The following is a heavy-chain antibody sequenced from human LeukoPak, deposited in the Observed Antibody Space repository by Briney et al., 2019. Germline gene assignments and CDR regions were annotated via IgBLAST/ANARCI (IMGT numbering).Heavy chain of an antibody. CDR3: ARVPRRPGIAAAGIGY. Sequence: ASVKVSCKASGYTFTGYYMHWVRQAPGQGREWMGWINPNSGGTNYAQKFQGRVTMTRDTSISTAYMELSRLRSDDTAVYYCARVPRRPGIAAAGIGYWGQGTLVTVSS. D-gene: IGHD6-13*01. J-gene: IGHJ4*02. V-gene: IGHV1-2*02. CDR2: INPNSGGT. CDR1: GYTFTGYY.